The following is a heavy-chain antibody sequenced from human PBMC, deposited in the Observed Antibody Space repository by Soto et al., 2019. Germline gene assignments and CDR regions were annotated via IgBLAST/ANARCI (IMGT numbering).Heavy chain of an antibody. V-gene: IGHV4-34*01. D-gene: IGHD3-10*01. CDR2: INHSGST. CDR3: AREVRGVIEPYYYYYMDV. Sequence: SETLSLTCAVYGGSFSGYYWSWIRQPPGKGLEWIGEINHSGSTNYNPSLKSRVTISVDTSKNQFSLKLSSVTAADTAVYYCAREVRGVIEPYYYYYMDVWGKGTTVTVSS. J-gene: IGHJ6*03. CDR1: GGSFSGYY.